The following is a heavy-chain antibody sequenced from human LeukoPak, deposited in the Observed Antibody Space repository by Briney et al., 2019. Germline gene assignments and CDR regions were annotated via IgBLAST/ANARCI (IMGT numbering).Heavy chain of an antibody. V-gene: IGHV3-7*02. CDR3: ARGTGALDY. Sequence: GGSLRLSCAASGFAFSSYFMSWVRQAPGKGLEWVANINQDGSEKYYVDSVEGRFAISRDNAKNSLYLQMNSLRAEDTAVYYCARGTGALDYWGQGTLVTVSS. J-gene: IGHJ4*02. CDR1: GFAFSSYF. CDR2: INQDGSEK. D-gene: IGHD1-14*01.